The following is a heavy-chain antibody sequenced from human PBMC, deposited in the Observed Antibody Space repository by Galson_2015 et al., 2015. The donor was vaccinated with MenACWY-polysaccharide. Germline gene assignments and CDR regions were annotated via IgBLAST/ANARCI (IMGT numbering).Heavy chain of an antibody. Sequence: SLRLSCAASGLKFRGSGMHWVRQAPGKGLEWVAVIQYDGSQKQYIDSVKGRFTISRDNSKNTLYLEMNSLRAEDTALYYCAREGSRIVFHAFDMWGQGTMVTVSS. CDR3: AREGSRIVFHAFDM. D-gene: IGHD3-10*02. V-gene: IGHV3-33*01. J-gene: IGHJ3*02. CDR2: IQYDGSQK. CDR1: GLKFRGSG.